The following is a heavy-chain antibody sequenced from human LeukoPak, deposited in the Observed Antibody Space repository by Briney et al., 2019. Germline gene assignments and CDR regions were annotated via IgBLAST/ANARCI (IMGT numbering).Heavy chain of an antibody. CDR3: ARQVSDYFYYYIDV. J-gene: IGHJ6*03. CDR2: IYYSGTT. CDR1: GGSISSSSYY. Sequence: SETLCLTCSVSGGSISSSSYYWNWIRQPPGKWLEGVGSIYYSGTTCYNSSLKSRFTISEDTSKNRFSLMLTSVTAADTAVYSCARQVSDYFYYYIDVWGEGTTVIVSS. V-gene: IGHV4-39*01.